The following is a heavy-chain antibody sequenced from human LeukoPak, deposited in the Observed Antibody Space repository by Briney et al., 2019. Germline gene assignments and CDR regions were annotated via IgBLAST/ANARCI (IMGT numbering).Heavy chain of an antibody. V-gene: IGHV4-28*05. D-gene: IGHD4-17*01. CDR1: GYSISGSNY. Sequence: SETLSLTCAVSGYSISGSNYWGWIRQPPGKGLEWIGHIYYSGSIYYNPSLKSRVTMSVDTSKNQFSLKLSSVTAVDTAVYYCARKATTGPTKAAFDIWGQGTMVTVSS. J-gene: IGHJ3*02. CDR3: ARKATTGPTKAAFDI. CDR2: IYYSGSI.